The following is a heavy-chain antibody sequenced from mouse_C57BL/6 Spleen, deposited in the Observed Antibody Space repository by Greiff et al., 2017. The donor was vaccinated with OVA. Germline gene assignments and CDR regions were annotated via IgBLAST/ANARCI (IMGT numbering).Heavy chain of an antibody. J-gene: IGHJ3*01. D-gene: IGHD1-1*01. CDR2: INPNNGGT. V-gene: IGHV1-26*01. Sequence: VQLQQSGPELVKPGASVKISCKASGYTFTDYYMNWVKQSPGKSLEWIGDINPNNGGTSYNQKFKGKATLTVDKSSSTAYMELRSLTSEDSAVYYCARDYYGSSADWFADWGQGTLVTVSA. CDR1: GYTFTDYY. CDR3: ARDYYGSSADWFAD.